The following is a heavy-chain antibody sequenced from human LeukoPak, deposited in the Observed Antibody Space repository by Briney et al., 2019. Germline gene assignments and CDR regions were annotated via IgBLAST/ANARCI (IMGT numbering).Heavy chain of an antibody. V-gene: IGHV3-9*01. J-gene: IGHJ5*02. CDR1: GFTFDDYA. D-gene: IGHD3-22*01. Sequence: GGSLRLSCAASGFTFDDYAMHWVGQAPGKGLEWVSGISWNSGSIGYADSVKGRFTISRDNAKNSLYLQMNSLRAEDTALYYCAKDRHYYDSSGSFDPWGQGTLVTVSS. CDR2: ISWNSGSI. CDR3: AKDRHYYDSSGSFDP.